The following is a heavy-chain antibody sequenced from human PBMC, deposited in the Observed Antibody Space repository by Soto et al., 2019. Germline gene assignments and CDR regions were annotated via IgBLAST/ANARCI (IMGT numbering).Heavy chain of an antibody. D-gene: IGHD2-2*01. Sequence: QVQLQESGPGLVKPSETLSLTCTVSGGSISSYYWSWIRQPPGKGLEWIGYIYYSGSTNYNPSPKSRGTISVDTSKHQCSLKLSSVPAADTAVYYCARGRGGWFINQLLNAFDIWGQGTMVTVSS. CDR2: IYYSGST. CDR3: ARGRGGWFINQLLNAFDI. J-gene: IGHJ3*02. CDR1: GGSISSYY. V-gene: IGHV4-59*01.